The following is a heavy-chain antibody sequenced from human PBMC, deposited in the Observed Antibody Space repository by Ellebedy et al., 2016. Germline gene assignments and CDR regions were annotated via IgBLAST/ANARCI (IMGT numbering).Heavy chain of an antibody. Sequence: GGSLRLSXAASGFTLSTYMMNWVRKAPGKGLEWVSSISENGDHTYYVESVQGRFTISRDLSKNTLYVQMNNLRAEDTAVYYCTKGSDYDSGVYDSWGQGALVTVSS. J-gene: IGHJ4*02. CDR1: GFTLSTYM. CDR3: TKGSDYDSGVYDS. V-gene: IGHV3-23*01. CDR2: ISENGDHT. D-gene: IGHD5-12*01.